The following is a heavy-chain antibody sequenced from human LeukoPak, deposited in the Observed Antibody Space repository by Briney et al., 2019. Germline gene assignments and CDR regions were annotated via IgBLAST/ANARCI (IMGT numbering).Heavy chain of an antibody. CDR3: TTDRVDGELDY. J-gene: IGHJ4*02. CDR2: IKSKTDGGTT. D-gene: IGHD4-17*01. V-gene: IGHV3-15*01. CDR1: GFTFSNAW. Sequence: TPGGSLRLSCAASGFTFSNAWMSWVRQAPGKGLEWVGRIKSKTDGGTTDYAAPVKGRFTISRDDSKSTLYLQMNSLKTEDTAVYYCTTDRVDGELDYWGQGTLVTVSS.